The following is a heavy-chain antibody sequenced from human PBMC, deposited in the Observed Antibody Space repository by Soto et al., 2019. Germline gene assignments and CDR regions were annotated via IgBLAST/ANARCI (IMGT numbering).Heavy chain of an antibody. CDR2: IYHSGST. V-gene: IGHV4-4*02. CDR1: GGSITSSNW. CDR3: AMVVPAATYFDY. J-gene: IGHJ4*02. D-gene: IGHD2-2*01. Sequence: SETLSLTCAVSGGSITSSNWWSWVRQPPGKGLEWLGEIYHSGSTNHNPSPKSRVTISVDNSKNQFSLKLSSVTAADTAVYYCAMVVPAATYFDYWGQGARVTVSS.